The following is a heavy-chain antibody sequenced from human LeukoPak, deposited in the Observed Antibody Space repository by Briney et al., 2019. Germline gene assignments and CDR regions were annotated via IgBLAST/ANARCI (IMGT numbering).Heavy chain of an antibody. CDR2: IGSSTRST. V-gene: IGHV3-23*01. CDR3: VKDIQLST. J-gene: IGHJ3*01. CDR1: GLHFHTCA. Sequence: PGVPLTLPCGPCGLHFHTCAMLGLRQAPGRGLECVSLIGSSTRSTYYADSVKGRFTISRDNSNHTLSLQMNSLRVEDTAISYCVKDIQLSTWGLGTMVTVSS. D-gene: IGHD5-24*01.